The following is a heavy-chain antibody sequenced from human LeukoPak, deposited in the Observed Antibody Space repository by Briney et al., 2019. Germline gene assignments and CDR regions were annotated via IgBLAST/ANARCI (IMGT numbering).Heavy chain of an antibody. CDR2: ISWNSASI. V-gene: IGHV3-9*01. CDR3: VKDYHNYGRGGFEY. J-gene: IGHJ4*02. D-gene: IGHD4-17*01. CDR1: GFTFSSYE. Sequence: GGSLRLSCAASGFTFSSYEMNWVRQAPGKGLEWVSGISWNSASIGYVDSVKGRFTISRDNAKNSLYLQMNSLRVEDTALYYCVKDYHNYGRGGFEYWGQGALVTVSS.